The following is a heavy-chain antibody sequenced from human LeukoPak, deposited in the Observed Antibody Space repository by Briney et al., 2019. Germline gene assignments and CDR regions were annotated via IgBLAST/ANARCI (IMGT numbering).Heavy chain of an antibody. CDR3: ARAGDEDTAMAAGDY. CDR2: IIPIFGTA. D-gene: IGHD5-18*01. J-gene: IGHJ4*02. V-gene: IGHV1-69*13. CDR1: GGTFSSYA. Sequence: SVKVSCKASGGTFSSYAISWVRQAPGQGLEWMGGIIPIFGTANYAQKFQGRVTITADESTSTAYMELSSLRSEDTAVYYCARAGDEDTAMAAGDYWGQGTLVTVSS.